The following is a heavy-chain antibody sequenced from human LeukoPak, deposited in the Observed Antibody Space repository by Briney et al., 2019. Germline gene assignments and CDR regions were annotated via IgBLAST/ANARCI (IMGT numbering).Heavy chain of an antibody. CDR3: ARDLNYYDSSGYGH. V-gene: IGHV3-23*01. D-gene: IGHD3-22*01. Sequence: GGSLRLSCSASGFTFSSYAMSWVRQAPGKGLEWVSAISGSGGSTYYADSVKGRFTISRDNSKNTLYLQMNSLRAEDTAVYYCARDLNYYDSSGYGHWGQGTLVTVSS. CDR1: GFTFSSYA. J-gene: IGHJ4*02. CDR2: ISGSGGST.